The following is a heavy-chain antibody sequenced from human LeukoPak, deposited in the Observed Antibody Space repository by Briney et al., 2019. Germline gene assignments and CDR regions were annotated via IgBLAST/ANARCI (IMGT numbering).Heavy chain of an antibody. J-gene: IGHJ5*02. CDR1: GGSFSGYY. CDR3: ARRIPRIAAAAGGGWLDP. D-gene: IGHD6-13*01. V-gene: IGHV4-34*01. CDR2: INHSGST. Sequence: SETLSLTCAVYGGSFSGYYWSWIRQPPGKGLEWIGEINHSGSTNYNPSLKSRVTISVDTSKNQFSLKLSSVTAADTAVYYCARRIPRIAAAAGGGWLDPWGQGTLVTVSS.